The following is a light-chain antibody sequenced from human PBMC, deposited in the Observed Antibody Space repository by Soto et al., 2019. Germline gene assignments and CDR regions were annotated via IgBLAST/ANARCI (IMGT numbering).Light chain of an antibody. CDR2: GAS. V-gene: IGKV3-15*01. Sequence: EIVIKQSPATLSLSPGETATLSCRASQSVHSNLAWFQQHPGQAPRLLIYGASSRATGIPVRFSGSGSGTEFTLTISSLQPEDFAVYYCQQYTDWPWGTFGGGTKVDIK. CDR3: QQYTDWPWGT. CDR1: QSVHSN. J-gene: IGKJ4*01.